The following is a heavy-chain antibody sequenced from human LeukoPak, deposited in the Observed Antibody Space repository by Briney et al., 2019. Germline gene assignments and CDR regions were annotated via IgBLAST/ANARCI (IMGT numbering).Heavy chain of an antibody. Sequence: PGGSLRLSCAASGFTFDDYGMSWVRQAPGKGLEWVSGINWNGGSTGYADSVKGRFTISRDNAKNSLYLQMNSLRAEDTALYYCAREEDGGAHTLVYYFDYWGQGTLVTVSS. D-gene: IGHD1-26*01. CDR2: INWNGGST. V-gene: IGHV3-20*04. J-gene: IGHJ4*02. CDR1: GFTFDDYG. CDR3: AREEDGGAHTLVYYFDY.